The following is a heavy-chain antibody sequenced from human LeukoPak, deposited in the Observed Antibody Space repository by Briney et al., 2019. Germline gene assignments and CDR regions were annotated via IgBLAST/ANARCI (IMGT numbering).Heavy chain of an antibody. D-gene: IGHD4-17*01. V-gene: IGHV3-23*01. Sequence: GGSLRPSCAASGFTFSSYGMSWVRQAPGKGLEWVSAISGSGGSTYYADSVKGRFTISRDNSKNTLYLQMNSLRAEDTAVYYCAKDRYGGATVPSGYWGQGTLVTVSS. J-gene: IGHJ4*02. CDR3: AKDRYGGATVPSGY. CDR2: ISGSGGST. CDR1: GFTFSSYG.